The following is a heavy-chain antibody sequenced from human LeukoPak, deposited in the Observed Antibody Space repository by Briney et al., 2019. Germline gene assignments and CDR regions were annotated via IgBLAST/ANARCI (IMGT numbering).Heavy chain of an antibody. CDR2: IIPSLGTA. D-gene: IGHD3-16*01. CDR3: AKAGGIRPVAY. V-gene: IGHV1-69*06. CDR1: GGTFSSYA. J-gene: IGHJ4*02. Sequence: GSSVKVSCKASGGTFSSYAISWVRQAPGQGLEWMGGIIPSLGTANYAQKFKGRVTITADKSTSTAYMELSSLRSEDTAVYYCAKAGGIRPVAYWGQGTLVSVSS.